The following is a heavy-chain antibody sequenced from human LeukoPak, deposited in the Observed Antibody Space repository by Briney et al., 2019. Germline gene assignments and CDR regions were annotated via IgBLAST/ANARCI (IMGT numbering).Heavy chain of an antibody. J-gene: IGHJ6*03. CDR2: IYTSGST. Sequence: SETLSLTCTVSGGSISSYYWSWIRQPAGKGLEWIGRIYTSGSTNYNPSLKSRGTMSIETSKNQFSLKLTSVTAADTAAYYCARAVGGPAGATHYYYYSMDVWGKGTTVTVSS. D-gene: IGHD1-26*01. V-gene: IGHV4-4*07. CDR1: GGSISSYY. CDR3: ARAVGGPAGATHYYYYSMDV.